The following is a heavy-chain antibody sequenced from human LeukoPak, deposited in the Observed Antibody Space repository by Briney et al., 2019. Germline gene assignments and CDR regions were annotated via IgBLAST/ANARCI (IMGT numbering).Heavy chain of an antibody. CDR1: GYTFTGYY. Sequence: GASVKVSCKASGYTFTGYYMHWVRQAPGQGLEWMGWINPNSGGTNYAQKFQGWVTMTRDTSISTAYMELSRLRSDDTAVYYCARDAEYYYDSSGFYYFDYWGQGTLVTVSS. J-gene: IGHJ4*02. D-gene: IGHD3-22*01. CDR2: INPNSGGT. V-gene: IGHV1-2*04. CDR3: ARDAEYYYDSSGFYYFDY.